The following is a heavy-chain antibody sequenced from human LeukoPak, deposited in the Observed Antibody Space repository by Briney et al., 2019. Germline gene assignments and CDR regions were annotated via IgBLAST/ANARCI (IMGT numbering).Heavy chain of an antibody. Sequence: SETLSLTCTVSGGSISSSSYYWGWIRQPPGKGLEWIGSIYYSGSTYYNPSLKSRVTISVDTSKNQFSLKLGSVTAADTAVYFCARQWQQLKNWFDPWGQGTLVTVSS. CDR3: ARQWQQLKNWFDP. CDR2: IYYSGST. D-gene: IGHD6-13*01. V-gene: IGHV4-39*01. CDR1: GGSISSSSYY. J-gene: IGHJ5*02.